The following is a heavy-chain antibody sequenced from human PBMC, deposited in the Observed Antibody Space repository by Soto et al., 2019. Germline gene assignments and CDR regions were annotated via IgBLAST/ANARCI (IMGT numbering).Heavy chain of an antibody. CDR3: ARLPGRGSSYSRNDY. J-gene: IGHJ4*02. CDR2: INHSGST. Sequence: SETLSLTCAVYGGSFSGYYWSWIRQPPGKGLEWIGEINHSGSTNYNPSLKSRVTISVDTSKNQFSLKLSSVTAADMAVYYCARLPGRGSSYSRNDYWGQGTLVTVSS. D-gene: IGHD6-13*01. V-gene: IGHV4-34*01. CDR1: GGSFSGYY.